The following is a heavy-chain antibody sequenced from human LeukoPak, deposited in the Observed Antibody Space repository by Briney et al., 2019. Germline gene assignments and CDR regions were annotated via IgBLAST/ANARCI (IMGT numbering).Heavy chain of an antibody. Sequence: PGGSLRLSCAASGFIVSNKHMSWVRQAPGKGLEWVSLTYADTSAYYADSVKGRFTISRDNSKNTLNLQMNSLRVEDTAVYYCARESWGPVGPWGQGTLVTVSS. V-gene: IGHV3-66*02. D-gene: IGHD7-27*01. J-gene: IGHJ5*02. CDR2: TYADTSA. CDR1: GFIVSNKH. CDR3: ARESWGPVGP.